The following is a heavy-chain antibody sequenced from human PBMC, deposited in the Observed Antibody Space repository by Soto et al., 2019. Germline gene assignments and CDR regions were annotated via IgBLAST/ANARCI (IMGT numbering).Heavy chain of an antibody. V-gene: IGHV1-69*04. J-gene: IGHJ4*02. CDR3: AREDSGPGRPFDY. Sequence: GASVKVSCKASGGTFSSYTISWVRQAPGQGLEWMGRIIPILGIANYAQKFQGRVTITADKSTSTAYMELSSLRSEDTAVYYCAREDSGPGRPFDYWGQGTLVTVSS. D-gene: IGHD1-26*01. CDR1: GGTFSSYT. CDR2: IIPILGIA.